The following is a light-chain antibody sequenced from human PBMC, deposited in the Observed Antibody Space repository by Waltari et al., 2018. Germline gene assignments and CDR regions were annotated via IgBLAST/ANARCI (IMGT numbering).Light chain of an antibody. Sequence: QSALTQPRSVSGSPGQSVTISCTGTSSDVGGYDYVSWYQQNPGKAPKLMVFDVNRRPAWVTVCFSGSKSGNTASLTISGLQAEDEADYYCCSYAGSYTWVFGTGTKVTVL. CDR2: DVN. CDR1: SSDVGGYDY. V-gene: IGLV2-11*01. CDR3: CSYAGSYTWV. J-gene: IGLJ1*01.